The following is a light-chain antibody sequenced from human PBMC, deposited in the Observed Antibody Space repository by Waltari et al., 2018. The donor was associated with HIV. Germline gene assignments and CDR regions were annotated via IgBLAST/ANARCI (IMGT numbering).Light chain of an antibody. V-gene: IGKV1-39*01. CDR3: QQSYSTPYS. Sequence: DIQMNQSPSSLSASVGARVPLTCRASQSISSYLNWYQQKPGKAPKLLIYAASSLQSGVPSRFSGSGSGTDFTLTISSLQPEDFATYYCQQSYSTPYSFGQGTKLEIK. CDR1: QSISSY. CDR2: AAS. J-gene: IGKJ2*03.